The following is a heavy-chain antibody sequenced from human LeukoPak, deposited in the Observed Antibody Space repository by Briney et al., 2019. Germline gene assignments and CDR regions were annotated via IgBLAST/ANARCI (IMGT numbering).Heavy chain of an antibody. J-gene: IGHJ4*02. Sequence: SETLSLTCIVSGGSISPYYWSWIRQPPGKGLEWIGYIYYSGTTNYNPSLTSRVTISVDTSKNQFSLKLNSVTAADTAVYYCARHLAGRIFTFDYWGQGTLVTVSS. D-gene: IGHD6-19*01. CDR3: ARHLAGRIFTFDY. V-gene: IGHV4-59*01. CDR2: IYYSGTT. CDR1: GGSISPYY.